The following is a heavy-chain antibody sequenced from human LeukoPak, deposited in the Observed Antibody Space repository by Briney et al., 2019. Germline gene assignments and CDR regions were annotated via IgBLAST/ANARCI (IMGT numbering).Heavy chain of an antibody. D-gene: IGHD3-22*01. CDR2: IFHTGST. Sequence: SGTLSLTCTVSGDSISSNYWWTWVRQPPGKGLEWIGEIFHTGSTYYNPSLKSRVTISVDTSKNQFSLKLSSVTAADTAVYYCARTAENDTSGYYYYFDYWGQGTLVTVSS. J-gene: IGHJ4*02. CDR3: ARTAENDTSGYYYYFDY. V-gene: IGHV4-4*02. CDR1: GDSISSNYW.